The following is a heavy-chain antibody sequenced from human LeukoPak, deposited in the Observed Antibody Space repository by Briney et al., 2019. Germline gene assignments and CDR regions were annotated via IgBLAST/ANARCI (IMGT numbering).Heavy chain of an antibody. V-gene: IGHV1-69*13. J-gene: IGHJ4*02. CDR2: IIPIFGTA. CDR3: ARDCSSTSCFFDY. D-gene: IGHD2-2*01. CDR1: GGTFSSYA. Sequence: ASVKVSCKASGGTFSSYAISWVRQAPGQGLEWMGGIIPIFGTANYAQKFQGRVTITADESTSTAYMELSSLRSDDTAVYYCARDCSSTSCFFDYWGQGTLVTVSS.